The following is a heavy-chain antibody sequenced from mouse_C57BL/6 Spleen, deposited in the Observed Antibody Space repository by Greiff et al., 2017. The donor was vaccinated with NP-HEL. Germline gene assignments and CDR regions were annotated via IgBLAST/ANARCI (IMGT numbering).Heavy chain of an antibody. J-gene: IGHJ4*01. CDR3: ARPYGKGAMDY. CDR2: IDPSDSET. D-gene: IGHD2-1*01. Sequence: QVQLQQPGAELVRPGSSVKLSCKASGYTFTSYWLHWVKQRPIQGLEWIGNIDPSDSETHYNQKFKDKATLTVDKSSSTAYMQLSSLTSEDSAVYYCARPYGKGAMDYWGQGTSVTVSS. CDR1: GYTFTSYW. V-gene: IGHV1-52*01.